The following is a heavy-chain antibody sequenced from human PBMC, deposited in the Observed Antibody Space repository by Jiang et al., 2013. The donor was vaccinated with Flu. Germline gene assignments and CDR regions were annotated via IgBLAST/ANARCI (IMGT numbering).Heavy chain of an antibody. Sequence: SGAEVKKPGASVKVSCKASGYTFTSYGISWVRQAPGQGLEWMGWISAYNGNTNYAQKLQGRVTMTTDTSTSTAYMELRSLRSDDTAVYYCARGRFVYGDYFPDAFDIWGQGTMVTVSS. CDR2: ISAYNGNT. D-gene: IGHD4-17*01. J-gene: IGHJ3*02. CDR3: ARGRFVYGDYFPDAFDI. V-gene: IGHV1-18*04. CDR1: GYTFTSYG.